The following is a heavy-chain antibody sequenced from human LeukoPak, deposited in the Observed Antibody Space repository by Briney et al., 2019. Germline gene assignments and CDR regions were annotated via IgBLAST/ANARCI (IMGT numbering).Heavy chain of an antibody. V-gene: IGHV3-33*01. Sequence: GGSLRLSCAASGFTFSSYGMHWVRQAPGKGLEWVAVIWYDGSNKYYPDSVKGRFTISRDNSKNTLYLQMNSLRAEDTAVYYCARPIAAAGSPIETTYYCYGMDVWGQGTTVTVSS. J-gene: IGHJ6*02. CDR3: ARPIAAAGSPIETTYYCYGMDV. D-gene: IGHD6-13*01. CDR1: GFTFSSYG. CDR2: IWYDGSNK.